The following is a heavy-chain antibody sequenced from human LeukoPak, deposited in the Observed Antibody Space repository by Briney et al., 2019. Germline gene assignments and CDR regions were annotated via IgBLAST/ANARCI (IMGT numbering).Heavy chain of an antibody. CDR1: GFTFSSYW. D-gene: IGHD5-12*01. CDR2: INSDGSST. V-gene: IGHV3-74*01. CDR3: ARDWSGYSGYENYYYGMDV. Sequence: GGSLRLSCAASGFTFSSYWMHWVRQAPGKGLVWVSRINSDGSSTRYADSVKGRFTISRDNAKNTLYLQMNSLRAEDTAVYYCARDWSGYSGYENYYYGMDVWGQGTTATVS. J-gene: IGHJ6*02.